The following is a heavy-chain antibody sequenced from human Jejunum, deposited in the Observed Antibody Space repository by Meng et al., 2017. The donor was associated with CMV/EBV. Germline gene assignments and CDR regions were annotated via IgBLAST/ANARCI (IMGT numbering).Heavy chain of an antibody. Sequence: GLTFDDYTMHWVRQVPGKGLEWVSFISWDGGSKYYADSVKGRFTISRDSAKNSLYLQMNSLRIEDTGLYYCVKDIRNDRRAFDLWGQGTMVTVSS. CDR1: GLTFDDYT. CDR2: ISWDGGSK. V-gene: IGHV3-43*01. J-gene: IGHJ3*01. CDR3: VKDIRNDRRAFDL.